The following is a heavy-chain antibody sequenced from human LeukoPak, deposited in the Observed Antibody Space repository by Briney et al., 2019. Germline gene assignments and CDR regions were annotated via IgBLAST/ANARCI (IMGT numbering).Heavy chain of an antibody. V-gene: IGHV1-58*02. CDR3: AAGYYYDSSGPDAFDI. D-gene: IGHD3-22*01. CDR1: GFTFTSSA. J-gene: IGHJ3*02. CDR2: IVVGSGNT. Sequence: GGSLRLSCAASGFTFTSSAMQWVRQARGQRLEWIGWIVVGSGNTNYAQKFQERVTITRDMSTSTAYMELSSLRSEDTAVYYCAAGYYYDSSGPDAFDIWGQGTMVTVSS.